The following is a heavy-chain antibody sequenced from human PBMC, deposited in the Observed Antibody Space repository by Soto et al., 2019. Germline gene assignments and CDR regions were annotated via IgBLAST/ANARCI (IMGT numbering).Heavy chain of an antibody. J-gene: IGHJ6*02. V-gene: IGHV5-10-1*01. D-gene: IGHD2-2*02. Sequence: SWIRQPPGKGLEWMGRIDPSDSYTNYSPSFQGHVTISADKSISTAYLQWSSLKASDTAMYYCARHERDCSSTSCYIVYYYYYGMDVWGQGTTVTVSS. CDR2: IDPSDSYT. CDR3: ARHERDCSSTSCYIVYYYYYGMDV.